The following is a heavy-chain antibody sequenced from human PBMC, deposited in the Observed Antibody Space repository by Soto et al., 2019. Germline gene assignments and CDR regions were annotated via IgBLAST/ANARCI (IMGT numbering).Heavy chain of an antibody. Sequence: RLSCAASGFTFSSYGMHWVRQAPGKGLEWVAVISYDGSNKYYADSVKGRFTISRDNSKNTLYLQMNSLRAEDTAVYYCAIDYYDSSGYYYSYYYGMDVWGQGTTVTVSS. CDR2: ISYDGSNK. CDR1: GFTFSSYG. J-gene: IGHJ6*02. V-gene: IGHV3-30*03. CDR3: AIDYYDSSGYYYSYYYGMDV. D-gene: IGHD3-22*01.